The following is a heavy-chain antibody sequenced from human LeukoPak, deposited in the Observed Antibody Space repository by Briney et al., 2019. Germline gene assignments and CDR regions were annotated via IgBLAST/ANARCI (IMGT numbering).Heavy chain of an antibody. V-gene: IGHV1-18*01. Sequence: AXVKVSCKASGYTFTSYGISWVRQAPGQGLEWMGWISAYNGNTNYAQKLQGRVTMTTDTSTSTAYMELRSLRSDDTAVYYCATTTATGLLDYWGPGTLVTVSS. CDR2: ISAYNGNT. J-gene: IGHJ4*02. CDR3: ATTTATGLLDY. D-gene: IGHD4-17*01. CDR1: GYTFTSYG.